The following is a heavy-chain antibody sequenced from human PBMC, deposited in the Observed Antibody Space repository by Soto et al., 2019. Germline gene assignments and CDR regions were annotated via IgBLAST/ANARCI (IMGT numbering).Heavy chain of an antibody. Sequence: QVQLVQSGAEVKKPGSSVKVSCTASGGTFSSYAISWVRQAPGQGLEWMGGTIPIFGTANYAQKFQGRVTITADESTSTAYMELSSLRSEDTAVYYCARAVAGMGYYYYGMDVWGQGTTVTVSS. CDR3: ARAVAGMGYYYYGMDV. J-gene: IGHJ6*02. CDR2: TIPIFGTA. V-gene: IGHV1-69*01. CDR1: GGTFSSYA. D-gene: IGHD6-19*01.